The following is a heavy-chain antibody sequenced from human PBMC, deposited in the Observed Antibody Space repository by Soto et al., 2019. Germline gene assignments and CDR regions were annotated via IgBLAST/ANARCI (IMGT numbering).Heavy chain of an antibody. CDR1: GGSINSPFF. V-gene: IGHV4-39*01. Sequence: XETRSLACTVAGGSINSPFFWAWLRQPPGKGLEWIASIHYSQSSYSHPSLRSRITISAGASMDQFSLRLASMTAADTAVYYCAKMGDDHGRSYFDYWGQGLLVTVSS. J-gene: IGHJ4*02. CDR2: IHYSQSS. D-gene: IGHD1-26*01. CDR3: AKMGDDHGRSYFDY.